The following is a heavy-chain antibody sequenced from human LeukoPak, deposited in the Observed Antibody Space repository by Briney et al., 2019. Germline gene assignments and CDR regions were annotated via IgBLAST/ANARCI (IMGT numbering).Heavy chain of an antibody. CDR2: IIPIFGTA. J-gene: IGHJ4*02. CDR3: ARGDCSSTSCYVDCTL. Sequence: SVKVSCKASGGTFSSYAISWVRQAPGQGLEWMGGIIPIFGTANYAQKFQGRVTITTDESTSTAYMELSSLRSEDTAVYYCARGDCSSTSCYVDCTLWGQGTLVTVST. CDR1: GGTFSSYA. V-gene: IGHV1-69*05. D-gene: IGHD2-2*01.